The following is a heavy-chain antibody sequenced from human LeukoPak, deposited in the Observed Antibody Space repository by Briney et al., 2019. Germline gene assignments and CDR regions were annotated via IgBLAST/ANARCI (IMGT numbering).Heavy chain of an antibody. V-gene: IGHV3-7*01. CDR3: ARDGCSSAGPMSHWRGWFFDL. J-gene: IGHJ2*01. CDR2: IKQNDTER. Sequence: GGSLRLSCVVSGFPFSNYWIIWVRQAPGKGLEWVANIKQNDTERYYVYSEKGRITISRHNASNSVHLALSSLRPDDTAVYYGARDGCSSAGPMSHWRGWFFDLWGRGTLVTVSS. CDR1: GFPFSNYW. D-gene: IGHD1-1*01.